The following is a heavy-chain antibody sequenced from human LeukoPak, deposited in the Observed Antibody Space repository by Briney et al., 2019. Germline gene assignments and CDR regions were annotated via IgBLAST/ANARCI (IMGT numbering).Heavy chain of an antibody. CDR1: GFTFSSYS. CDR2: INSSSSYI. D-gene: IGHD2-2*01. CDR3: ARDSDQLLRYTSYYYGMDV. Sequence: GGSLRLSCAASGFTFSSYSMNWVRQAPGKGLEWVSSINSSSSYIYYADSVKGRFTISRDNAKNSLYLQMNSLRAEDTAVYYCARDSDQLLRYTSYYYGMDVWGQGTTVTVSS. V-gene: IGHV3-21*01. J-gene: IGHJ6*02.